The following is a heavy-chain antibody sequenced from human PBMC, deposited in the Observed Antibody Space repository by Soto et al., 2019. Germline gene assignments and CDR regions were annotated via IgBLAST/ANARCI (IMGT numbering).Heavy chain of an antibody. Sequence: QVQLVQSGAEVKKPGSSVKVSCKASGGTFSSYAISWVRQAPGQGLEWMGGIIPIFGTANYAQKFQGRVTITADKSTSTAYMELSSLRSEDTAVYYCARDRSSDSYPYYYYGMDVWGQGTTVTVSS. D-gene: IGHD3-22*01. CDR3: ARDRSSDSYPYYYYGMDV. CDR1: GGTFSSYA. V-gene: IGHV1-69*06. J-gene: IGHJ6*02. CDR2: IIPIFGTA.